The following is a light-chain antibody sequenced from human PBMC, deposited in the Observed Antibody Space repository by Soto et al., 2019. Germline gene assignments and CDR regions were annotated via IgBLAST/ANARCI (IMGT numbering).Light chain of an antibody. V-gene: IGKV1-12*01. CDR1: QGISGW. Sequence: DLQMTQSPSSVSASVGDRVTITCRASQGISGWLAWYQQEPGKAPKLLIYAASSLQSGVPSRFSGSGSGTDFTLTISSLQPEDFATYYCQQANSFPYTFGQGTKLEIK. CDR2: AAS. CDR3: QQANSFPYT. J-gene: IGKJ2*01.